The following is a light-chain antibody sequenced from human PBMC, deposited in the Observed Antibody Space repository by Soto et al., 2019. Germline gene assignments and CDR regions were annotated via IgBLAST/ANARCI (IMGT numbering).Light chain of an antibody. Sequence: EIVLTQSPATLSLSPGERATLSCRVSQSVSTYLAWYQQKPGQAPRLLIYDASTRATGIPARFSGSGSGTDFTLTISSLEPEDFAVYYCQQRSNWPVITFGQGTRLEIK. CDR2: DAS. CDR1: QSVSTY. CDR3: QQRSNWPVIT. V-gene: IGKV3-11*01. J-gene: IGKJ5*01.